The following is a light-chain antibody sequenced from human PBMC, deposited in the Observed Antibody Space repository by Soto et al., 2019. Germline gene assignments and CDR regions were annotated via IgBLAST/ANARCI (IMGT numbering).Light chain of an antibody. CDR2: DAS. J-gene: IGKJ1*01. CDR1: QSVSSY. V-gene: IGKV3-11*01. Sequence: EIVLTQSPATLSLSPGERATLSCRASQSVSSYLAWYQQKPGQAPRLLIYDASNRATGIPARFSGSGSGTDFTHTISSLEPEDFAVYYCQQRSNWPPRTFGQGTKVEIK. CDR3: QQRSNWPPRT.